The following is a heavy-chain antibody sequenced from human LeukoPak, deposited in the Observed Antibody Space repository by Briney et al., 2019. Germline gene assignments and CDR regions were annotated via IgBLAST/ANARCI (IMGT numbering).Heavy chain of an antibody. CDR3: ARDPIQGAPDYFDF. CDR2: ISHDGNTK. CDR1: GFTFSSYG. Sequence: GRSLRLSCAASGFTFSSYGMHWVRQAPGKGLEWVAVISHDGNTKYYADSVKGRVTISRDNFKNMLYLQLSALRVEDTAMYYCARDPIQGAPDYFDFWGQGTLVTVSS. D-gene: IGHD1-14*01. J-gene: IGHJ4*02. V-gene: IGHV3-30*19.